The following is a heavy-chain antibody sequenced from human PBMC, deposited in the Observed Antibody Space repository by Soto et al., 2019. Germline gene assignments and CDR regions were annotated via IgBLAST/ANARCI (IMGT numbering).Heavy chain of an antibody. Sequence: QVQLVQSGAEVKKPGASVKVSCKASGYTFTSYGISWVRQAPGQGLEWMGWISAYNGNTNYAQKLQGRVTMTTDAATSTAYMELRSLRSDDTAVYYCAGSLGYCDSYYYYGMDVWGQGTTVTVSS. D-gene: IGHD4-17*01. J-gene: IGHJ6*02. CDR1: GYTFTSYG. V-gene: IGHV1-18*01. CDR3: AGSLGYCDSYYYYGMDV. CDR2: ISAYNGNT.